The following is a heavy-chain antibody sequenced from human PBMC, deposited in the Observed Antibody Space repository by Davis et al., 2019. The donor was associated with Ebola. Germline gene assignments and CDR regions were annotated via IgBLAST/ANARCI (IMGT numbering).Heavy chain of an antibody. CDR1: GGSISSAGYY. CDR3: ARAEVPAAIGPYYYMDV. J-gene: IGHJ6*03. CDR2: IYYTGST. V-gene: IGHV4-31*11. Sequence: PSETLSLTCAVSGGSISSAGYYWSWIRQHPGKGLEWIGHIYYTGSTYYNPSLKSRVTISVDTSKNQFSLKLSSVTAADTAVYYCARAEVPAAIGPYYYMDVWGKGTTVTVSS. D-gene: IGHD2-2*02.